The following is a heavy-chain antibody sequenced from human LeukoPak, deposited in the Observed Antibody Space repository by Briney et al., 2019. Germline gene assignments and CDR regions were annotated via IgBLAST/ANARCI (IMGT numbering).Heavy chain of an antibody. J-gene: IGHJ3*02. CDR1: GFTFSSYW. D-gene: IGHD2-21*02. CDR3: ANYCGGDCLDDFDI. CDR2: INSDGSST. V-gene: IGHV3-74*01. Sequence: AGGSLRLSCAASGFTFSSYWMHWVRQAPGKWLVWVSRINSDGSSTSYADSVKGRFTISRDSAKNTLYLQMNSLRAEDTAVYYCANYCGGDCLDDFDIWGQATMVTVSS.